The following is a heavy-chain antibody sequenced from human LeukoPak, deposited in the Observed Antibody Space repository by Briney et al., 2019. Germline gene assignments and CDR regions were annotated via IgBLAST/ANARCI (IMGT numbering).Heavy chain of an antibody. J-gene: IGHJ4*02. CDR3: ARRCSSISCYNY. D-gene: IGHD2-2*02. Sequence: SETLSLTCAVYGGSFSGFYWSWIRQPPGKGLEWIGEINHSGSTNYNPPLKSRITISVDTSKNQFSLKLSSVTAADTAVYYCARRCSSISCYNYWGQGTLVTVSS. CDR2: INHSGST. CDR1: GGSFSGFY. V-gene: IGHV4-34*01.